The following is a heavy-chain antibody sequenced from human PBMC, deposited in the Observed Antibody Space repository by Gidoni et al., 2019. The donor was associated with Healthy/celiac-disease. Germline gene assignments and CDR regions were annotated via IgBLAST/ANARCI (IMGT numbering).Heavy chain of an antibody. CDR2: SSWNSGSI. D-gene: IGHD6-13*01. Sequence: EVQLVESGGGLVQPGRSLRLSCAASGFTFDAYAMHWVRQAPGKGLEWVSGSSWNSGSIGYADSVKGRFTISRDNAKNSLYLQMNSLRAEDTALYYCAKGSYSSSWYGDYFDYWGQGTLVTVSS. CDR1: GFTFDAYA. J-gene: IGHJ4*02. V-gene: IGHV3-9*01. CDR3: AKGSYSSSWYGDYFDY.